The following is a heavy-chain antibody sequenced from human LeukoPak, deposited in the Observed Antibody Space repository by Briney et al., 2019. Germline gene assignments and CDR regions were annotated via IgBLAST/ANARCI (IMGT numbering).Heavy chain of an antibody. CDR1: GFTCNSYR. CDR3: ATTLNVATAGYF. J-gene: IGHJ4*02. Sequence: PGGSLRLSCAASGFTCNSYRMSWVRQAPGKGLEWVANVQQEGSEKYYVDAVKGRFTIPRDNAKNSVYLEMNSLRTEDTATYYCATTLNVATAGYFWGQRTLVTVSS. CDR2: VQQEGSEK. D-gene: IGHD6-13*01. V-gene: IGHV3-7*01.